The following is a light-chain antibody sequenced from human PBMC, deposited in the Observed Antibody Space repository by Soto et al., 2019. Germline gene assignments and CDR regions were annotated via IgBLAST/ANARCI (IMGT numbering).Light chain of an antibody. CDR3: QQHNNWPPT. CDR1: QSISNN. V-gene: IGKV3-15*01. CDR2: GAS. Sequence: EIVMTQSPATLSVSPGERVTLSCRASQSISNNLAWYQRKPGQSPRLLFSGASTRATGVPVRFGGSGSGTEFTLSISSLQSEDFAVYYCQQHNNWPPTFGQGTKVEIK. J-gene: IGKJ1*01.